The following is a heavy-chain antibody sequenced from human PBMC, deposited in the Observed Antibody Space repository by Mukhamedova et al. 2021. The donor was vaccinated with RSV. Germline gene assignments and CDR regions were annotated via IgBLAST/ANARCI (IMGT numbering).Heavy chain of an antibody. CDR3: ARDRGLGGKRYNYFDP. J-gene: IGHJ5*02. CDR2: ISVYNGNT. D-gene: IGHD1-14*01. V-gene: IGHV1-18*01. Sequence: GLEWMGKISVYNGNTDYAQKFQGRVTMTTDTSTSTAYLELTRLRSDDTAVYFCARDRGLGGKRYNYFDPWGQGTPVTVSS.